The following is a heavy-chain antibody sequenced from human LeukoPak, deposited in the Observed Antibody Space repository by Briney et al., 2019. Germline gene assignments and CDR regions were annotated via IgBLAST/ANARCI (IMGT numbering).Heavy chain of an antibody. Sequence: ASETLSLTCTISGGSISSYYWSWIRQPPGKGLEWIGYIYTSGSTNYNPSLKSRVTISLDTSKNQFSLELSSVTAADTAVYYCARQDGDWVYYFDYWGQGTLVTVSS. D-gene: IGHD2-21*02. CDR1: GGSISSYY. J-gene: IGHJ4*02. CDR2: IYTSGST. V-gene: IGHV4-4*09. CDR3: ARQDGDWVYYFDY.